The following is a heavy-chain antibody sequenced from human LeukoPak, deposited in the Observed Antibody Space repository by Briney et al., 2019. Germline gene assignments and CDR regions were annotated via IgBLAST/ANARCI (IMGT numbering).Heavy chain of an antibody. CDR2: INHSGST. CDR3: ARGKSKEAGYCSGGSCSFFDP. J-gene: IGHJ5*02. Sequence: KPSETLSLTCAVYGGSFSGYYWSWIRQPPGKGLEWIGEINHSGSTNYNPSLKSRVTISVDTSKNQFSLKLSSVTAADTAVYYCARGKSKEAGYCSGGSCSFFDPRGQGTLVTVSS. CDR1: GGSFSGYY. V-gene: IGHV4-34*01. D-gene: IGHD2-15*01.